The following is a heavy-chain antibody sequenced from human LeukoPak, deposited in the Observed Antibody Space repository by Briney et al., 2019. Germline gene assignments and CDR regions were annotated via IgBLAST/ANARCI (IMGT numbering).Heavy chain of an antibody. CDR2: IYYTGST. CDR1: GGSISNYY. D-gene: IGHD6-19*01. CDR3: ARVRSGWYPFDY. V-gene: IGHV4-59*01. J-gene: IGHJ4*02. Sequence: KPSETLSLTCTVSGGSISNYYWSWIRQPPGRGLEWIGYIYYTGSTNYNPSLKSRVTISVDTSKNQFSLKLSSVTAADTAVYYCARVRSGWYPFDYWGQGTLVTVSS.